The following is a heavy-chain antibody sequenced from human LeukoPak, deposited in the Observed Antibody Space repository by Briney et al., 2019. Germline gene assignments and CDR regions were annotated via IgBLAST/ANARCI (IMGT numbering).Heavy chain of an antibody. Sequence: GGSLRLSCAASGFTFSNAWMSWVRQAPGKGLEWVGRIKSKTDGGTTDYAAPVKGRFTISRDDSKNTLYLQMNSLKTEDTAVYYCTTDLPRDYGDYENSLQFDYWGQGTLVTVSS. CDR2: IKSKTDGGTT. CDR3: TTDLPRDYGDYENSLQFDY. D-gene: IGHD4-17*01. CDR1: GFTFSNAW. V-gene: IGHV3-15*01. J-gene: IGHJ4*02.